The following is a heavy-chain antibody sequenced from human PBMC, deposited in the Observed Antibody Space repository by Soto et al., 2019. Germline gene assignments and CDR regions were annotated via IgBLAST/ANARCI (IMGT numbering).Heavy chain of an antibody. CDR3: ARGGLGMVRGPNFDY. CDR1: GFTFSSYS. V-gene: IGHV3-48*02. D-gene: IGHD3-10*01. Sequence: EVQLVESGGGLVQPGGSLRLSCAASGFTFSSYSMNWVRQAPGKGLEWVSYISSSSSTIYYADSVKGRFTISGDTAKNSLYLQMNSLRDEDTAVYYCARGGLGMVRGPNFDYWGQGTLVTVSS. J-gene: IGHJ4*02. CDR2: ISSSSSTI.